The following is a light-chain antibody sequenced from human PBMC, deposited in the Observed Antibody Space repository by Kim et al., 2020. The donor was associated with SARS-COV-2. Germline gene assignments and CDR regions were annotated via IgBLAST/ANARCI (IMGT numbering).Light chain of an antibody. CDR3: QQYYSSRT. V-gene: IGKV4-1*01. CDR2: WAS. J-gene: IGKJ2*01. CDR1: QSVLYSSNNKNY. Sequence: MSSINCQSSQSVLYSSNNKNYLASYQQKPGQPPKLLIYWASTRESGVPDRFSGSGSGTDFTLTISSLQAEDVAVYYCQQYYSSRTFGQGTKLEI.